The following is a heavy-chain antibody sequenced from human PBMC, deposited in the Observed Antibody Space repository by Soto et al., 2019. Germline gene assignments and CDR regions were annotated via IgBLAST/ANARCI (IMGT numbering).Heavy chain of an antibody. Sequence: SETLSRTCSVSGGSISSYYWSWIRQPPGKGLEWIGYLHYSGSTNYNPSLKSRVTISVDTSKNQFSLKLSSVTAADTAVYYCARSVSSDSPSWRYWRQGTLVTVAS. V-gene: IGHV4-59*01. CDR1: GGSISSYY. J-gene: IGHJ4*02. CDR3: ARSVSSDSPSWRY. D-gene: IGHD2-21*02. CDR2: LHYSGST.